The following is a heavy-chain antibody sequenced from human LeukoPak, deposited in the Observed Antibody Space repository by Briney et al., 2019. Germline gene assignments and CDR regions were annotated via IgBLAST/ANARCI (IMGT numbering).Heavy chain of an antibody. CDR3: ARVPKYSSSWYVGY. CDR1: GFTFSSYI. Sequence: GGPLRLSCAASGFTFSSYIMNWVRQAPGKGLEWVSSISSSSSYIYYADSVKGRFTISRDNAKNSLYLQMNSLRAEDTAVYYCARVPKYSSSWYVGYWGQGTLVTVSS. J-gene: IGHJ4*02. CDR2: ISSSSSYI. D-gene: IGHD6-13*01. V-gene: IGHV3-21*01.